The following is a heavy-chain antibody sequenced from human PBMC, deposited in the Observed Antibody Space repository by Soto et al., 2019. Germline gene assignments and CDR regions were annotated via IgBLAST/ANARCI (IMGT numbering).Heavy chain of an antibody. CDR1: GFTFSSYA. D-gene: IGHD4-4*01. CDR3: ARGRRVYSNYNWFDP. Sequence: GGSLRLSCAASGFTFSSYAMHWVRQAPGKGLEWVAVISYDGGSKYYADSVKGRFTISRDNSKNTLYLQMNSLRAEDTAVYYCARGRRVYSNYNWFDPWGQGTLVTVSS. J-gene: IGHJ5*02. V-gene: IGHV3-30-3*01. CDR2: ISYDGGSK.